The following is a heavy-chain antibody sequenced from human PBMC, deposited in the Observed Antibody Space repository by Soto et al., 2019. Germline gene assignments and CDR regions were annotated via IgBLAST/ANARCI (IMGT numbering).Heavy chain of an antibody. CDR2: ISYDGSNK. J-gene: IGHJ6*02. Sequence: HPGGSLRLSCAASGFTFSSYGMHWVRQAPGKGLEWVAVISYDGSNKYYADSVKGRFTISRDNSKNTLYLQMNSLRAEDTAVYYCSKEQRSRHRRGRPDNSLLLWHLMPTKKGSNYYYYYGMDVWGQGTTVTVSS. CDR1: GFTFSSYG. V-gene: IGHV3-30*18. D-gene: IGHD3-10*01. CDR3: SKEQRSRHRRGRPDNSLLLWHLMPTKKGSNYYYYYGMDV.